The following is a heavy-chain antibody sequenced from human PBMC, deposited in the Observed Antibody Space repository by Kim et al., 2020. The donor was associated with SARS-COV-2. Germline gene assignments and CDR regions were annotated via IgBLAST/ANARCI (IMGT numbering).Heavy chain of an antibody. J-gene: IGHJ4*02. Sequence: SETLSLTCTVSGGSISSYSWSWIRQPPVKGLEWIGYIYYSGSTNYNPSLKSRVTISVDTSKNQFSLKLSSVTAADTAVYYCARHSIPAGLHPLYYFDYWGQGTLVTVSS. CDR1: GGSISSYS. CDR3: ARHSIPAGLHPLYYFDY. CDR2: IYYSGST. D-gene: IGHD6-6*01. V-gene: IGHV4-59*08.